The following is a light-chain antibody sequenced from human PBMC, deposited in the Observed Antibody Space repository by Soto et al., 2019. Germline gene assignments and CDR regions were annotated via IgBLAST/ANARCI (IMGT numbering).Light chain of an antibody. V-gene: IGKV1-12*01. J-gene: IGKJ4*01. CDR2: TRS. CDR3: QQANSFPLT. Sequence: DIQMTQSPSSVSASVGDRVTITCRASQGISNWLAWYQQNPGRAPKFLIYTRSSFQIWVPSRFSGTGSGTDFTLTISILQPEDVATYYCQQANSFPLTFGGGTKVEIK. CDR1: QGISNW.